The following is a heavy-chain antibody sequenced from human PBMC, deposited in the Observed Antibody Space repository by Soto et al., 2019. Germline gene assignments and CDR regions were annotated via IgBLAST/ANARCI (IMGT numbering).Heavy chain of an antibody. CDR3: ARAQWELQVNWFDP. CDR1: GGSISSGDYY. V-gene: IGHV4-30-4*01. D-gene: IGHD1-26*01. Sequence: QVQLQESGPGLVKPSQTLSLTCTVSGGSISSGDYYWSWIRQPPGKGLEWIGYNYYSGSTYYNPCLKSRVTISVDTSKNQFSLKLSSVTAADTAVYYCARAQWELQVNWFDPWGQGTLVTVSS. CDR2: NYYSGST. J-gene: IGHJ5*02.